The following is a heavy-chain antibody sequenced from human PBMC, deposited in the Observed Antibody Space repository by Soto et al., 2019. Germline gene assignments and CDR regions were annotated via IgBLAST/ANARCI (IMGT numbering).Heavy chain of an antibody. V-gene: IGHV4-59*11. CDR2: VYYSGST. J-gene: IGHJ4*02. CDR1: GGSISGHY. D-gene: IGHD6-19*01. CDR3: ASGGWYLDY. Sequence: PSETLSLTCTVSGGSISGHYWRWIRQPPGKGLEWIGYVYYSGSTNYSPSLKSRVNMSVDTSKNQFSLKLTSVTAADTAVYYCASGGWYLDYWGQGTLVTVSS.